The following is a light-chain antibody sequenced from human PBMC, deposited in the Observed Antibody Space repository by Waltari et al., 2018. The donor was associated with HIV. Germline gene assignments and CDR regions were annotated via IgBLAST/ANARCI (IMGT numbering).Light chain of an antibody. V-gene: IGLV2-8*01. CDR1: SSDGGAYNY. J-gene: IGLJ2*01. Sequence: SALTQPPSASGSPGHSVTISCTRTSSDGGAYNYVSWYQQHPGKAPKLIIYEVTKRPSGVPDRFSASKSGNTASLTVSGLQTDDEADYYCSSYAGSNTLIFGGGTNLIVL. CDR2: EVT. CDR3: SSYAGSNTLI.